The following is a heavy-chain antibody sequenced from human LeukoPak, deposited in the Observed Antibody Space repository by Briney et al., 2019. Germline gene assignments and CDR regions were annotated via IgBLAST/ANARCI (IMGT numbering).Heavy chain of an antibody. J-gene: IGHJ3*02. CDR3: AREVGYNWNDESPFQDAFDI. D-gene: IGHD1-20*01. V-gene: IGHV3-21*01. Sequence: QPGGSLRLSCAASGFTFSSYSMNWVRQAPGKGLEWVSSISSSSSYIYYADSVKGRFTISRDNAKNSLYLQMNSLRAQDTAVYYCAREVGYNWNDESPFQDAFDIWGQGTMVTVSS. CDR1: GFTFSSYS. CDR2: ISSSSSYI.